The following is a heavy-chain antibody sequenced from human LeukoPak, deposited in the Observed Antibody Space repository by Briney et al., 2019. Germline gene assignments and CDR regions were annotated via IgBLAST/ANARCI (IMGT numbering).Heavy chain of an antibody. CDR2: INPNTGGT. V-gene: IGHV1-2*02. Sequence: ASVKVSCKASGYTFTSYYMHWVRQAPGQGLEWMGWINPNTGGTNYAQQFQGRVTMTRDTSISTAYMELSRLKSDDTAVHYCARQRVAAAGPNWFDPWGQGTLVTVSS. D-gene: IGHD6-13*01. CDR1: GYTFTSYY. CDR3: ARQRVAAAGPNWFDP. J-gene: IGHJ5*02.